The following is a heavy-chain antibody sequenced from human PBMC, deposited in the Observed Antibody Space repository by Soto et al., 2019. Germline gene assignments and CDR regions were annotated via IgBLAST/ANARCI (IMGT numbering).Heavy chain of an antibody. CDR2: IGISGDT. CDR3: ARGQEVGAHFFDS. V-gene: IGHV3-13*04. J-gene: IGHJ4*02. CDR1: GFTFSKFD. D-gene: IGHD2-15*01. Sequence: GGSLRLSCEASGFTFSKFDMHWVRQPTGRGLEWVSTIGISGDTYYAVSVKGRFTISRDNAKNSLSLQMNSLRAGDTALYFCARGQEVGAHFFDSWGQGTQVTVSS.